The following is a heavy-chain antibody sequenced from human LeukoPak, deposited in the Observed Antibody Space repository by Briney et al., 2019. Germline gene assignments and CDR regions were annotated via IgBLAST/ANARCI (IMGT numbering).Heavy chain of an antibody. CDR1: GFTFSTSE. CDR2: ISGSGSTM. Sequence: GGSLRLSCAASGFTFSTSEMNWVRQTPGKGLEWVSYISGSGSTMYYADSVKGRFTISRDNSKNTLYLQMNSLRAEDTAVYYCAKSPWLVTTHFDYWGQGTLVTVSS. J-gene: IGHJ4*02. CDR3: AKSPWLVTTHFDY. D-gene: IGHD6-19*01. V-gene: IGHV3-48*03.